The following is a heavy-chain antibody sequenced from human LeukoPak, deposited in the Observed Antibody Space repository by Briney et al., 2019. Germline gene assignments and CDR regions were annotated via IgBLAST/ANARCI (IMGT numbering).Heavy chain of an antibody. CDR2: IIPILGIA. CDR3: ARERVDYVWGSYRYTESPFDY. Sequence: SVKVSCKAPGGTFSSYAISWVRQAPGQGLEWMGRIIPILGIANYAQKFQGRVTITADKSTSTAYMELSSLRSEDTAVYYCARERVDYVWGSYRYTESPFDYWGQGTLVTVSS. J-gene: IGHJ4*02. D-gene: IGHD3-16*02. CDR1: GGTFSSYA. V-gene: IGHV1-69*04.